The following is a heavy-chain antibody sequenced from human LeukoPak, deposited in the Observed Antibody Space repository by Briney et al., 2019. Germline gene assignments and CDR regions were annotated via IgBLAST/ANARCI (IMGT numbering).Heavy chain of an antibody. D-gene: IGHD3-22*01. J-gene: IGHJ4*02. CDR3: ASHLVVSALDY. CDR2: ISYDGSNK. Sequence: GGSLRLSCAASGFTFSSYAMHWVRQAPGKGLEWVAVISYDGSNKYYADSVKGRFTISRDNSKNTLYLQMNSLRAEDTAVYYCASHLVVSALDYWSQGTLVTVSS. CDR1: GFTFSSYA. V-gene: IGHV3-30-3*01.